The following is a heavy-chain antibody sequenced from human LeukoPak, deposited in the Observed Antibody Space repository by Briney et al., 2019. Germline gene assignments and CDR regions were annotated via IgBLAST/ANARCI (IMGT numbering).Heavy chain of an antibody. CDR2: INSDGINT. CDR1: GFTFSNYW. J-gene: IGHJ6*03. D-gene: IGHD3-10*01. Sequence: GGSLRLSCAASGFTFSNYWMHWVRQAPGKGLVWVSRINSDGINTSYADSVKGRFTISRDNSKNTLYLQMNSLRAEDTAVYYCAKWAYGSGSAYYYYYMDVWGKGTTVTVSS. V-gene: IGHV3-74*01. CDR3: AKWAYGSGSAYYYYYMDV.